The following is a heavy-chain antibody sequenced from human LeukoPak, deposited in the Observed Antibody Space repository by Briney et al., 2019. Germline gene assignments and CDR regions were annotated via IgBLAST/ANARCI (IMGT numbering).Heavy chain of an antibody. CDR3: AREAWGSSCSDY. CDR1: GFTFSSYA. Sequence: PGGSLRLSCAASGFTFSSYAMHWVRQAPGQSLEWMGWINAGNGNTKYAQKFQDRVTITRDTSASTAYMELSSLRSEDTAVYYCAREAWGSSCSDYWGQGTLVTVSP. CDR2: INAGNGNT. D-gene: IGHD6-13*01. J-gene: IGHJ4*02. V-gene: IGHV1-3*01.